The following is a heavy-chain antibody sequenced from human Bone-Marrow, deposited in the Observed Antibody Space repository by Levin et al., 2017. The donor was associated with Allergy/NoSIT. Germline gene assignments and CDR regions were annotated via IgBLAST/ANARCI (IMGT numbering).Heavy chain of an antibody. D-gene: IGHD3-16*01. CDR1: EFTLRNYW. J-gene: IGHJ4*02. Sequence: PGGSLRLSCVVSEFTLRNYWMTWFRQARGKGLDWVANINKDGSESNYVDSVKGRFTISRDNGKKSVYLEMNSLRAEDTAVYYCARMARGSDYWGQGTQVTVSS. CDR3: ARMARGSDY. V-gene: IGHV3-7*03. CDR2: INKDGSES.